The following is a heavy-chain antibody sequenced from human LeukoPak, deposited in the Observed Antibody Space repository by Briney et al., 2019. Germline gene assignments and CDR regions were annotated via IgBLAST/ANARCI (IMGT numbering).Heavy chain of an antibody. CDR3: AKDDDGYY. CDR2: IKEDGSAQ. D-gene: IGHD3-3*01. J-gene: IGHJ4*02. Sequence: GSLRLSCAASGFTFRGSWMSWLRQTPEKGLEWVANIKEDGSAQYYVDSVKGRFTIFRDNAKNSLYLQMNDLTAEDTAIYYCAKDDDGYYWGQGVLVTVSS. CDR1: GFTFRGSW. V-gene: IGHV3-7*04.